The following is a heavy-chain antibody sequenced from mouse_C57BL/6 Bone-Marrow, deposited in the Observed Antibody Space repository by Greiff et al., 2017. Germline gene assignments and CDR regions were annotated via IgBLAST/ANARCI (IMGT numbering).Heavy chain of an antibody. CDR3: ARGTTVAAY. V-gene: IGHV1-69*01. CDR2: IDPSDSYT. D-gene: IGHD1-1*01. Sequence: QVQLQQPGAELVMPGASVKLSCKASGYTFTSYWMHWVKQRPGQGLEWIGEIDPSDSYTNYNQKFKGKSTLTVDKSSSTAYMQLSSLTSEDSAVYYCARGTTVAAYWGQGTSVTVSS. CDR1: GYTFTSYW. J-gene: IGHJ4*01.